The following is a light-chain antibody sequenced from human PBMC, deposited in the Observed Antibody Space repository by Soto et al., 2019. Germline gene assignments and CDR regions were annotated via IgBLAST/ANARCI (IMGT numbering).Light chain of an antibody. J-gene: IGKJ3*01. CDR2: GAF. V-gene: IGKV1-9*01. Sequence: IQLTQSPSSLSASVGDRVTISCRASQGIANFLAWYQQKPGKTPKLLIYGAFTLQSGVPSRLSDSRSGTDFTLTNSSLQPEDFATYYCQHLNSFRTPFGPGTKVDIE. CDR3: QHLNSFRTP. CDR1: QGIANF.